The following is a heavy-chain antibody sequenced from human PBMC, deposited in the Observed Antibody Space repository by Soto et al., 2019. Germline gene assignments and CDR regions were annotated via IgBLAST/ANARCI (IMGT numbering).Heavy chain of an antibody. D-gene: IGHD3-3*02. V-gene: IGHV3-48*01. J-gene: IGHJ4*02. CDR2: IGTSSGAI. CDR3: ARVEARIASRSGY. CDR1: GFTFSSYS. Sequence: PGGSLRVSCAASGFTFSSYSMNWVRQAPGKGLEWVSYIGTSSGAIYYAGSVKGRFTISRDNAKNSLYLQMNSLRVEDTAVYYCARVEARIASRSGYWGPGVLVTVSS.